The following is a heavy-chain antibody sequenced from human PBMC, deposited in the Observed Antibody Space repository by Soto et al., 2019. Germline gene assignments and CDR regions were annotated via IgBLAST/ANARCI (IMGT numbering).Heavy chain of an antibody. CDR1: GGTFSSYA. D-gene: IGHD6-6*01. Sequence: QVQLVQSGAEVKKPGSSVKVSCKASGGTFSSYAISWVRQAPGQGLEWMGGIIPIFDTANYAQKFQGRVTSTADESTSTAYMELSSLRSEDTAVYYCARGGLAARPGYYGMDVWGQGTTVTVSS. CDR3: ARGGLAARPGYYGMDV. V-gene: IGHV1-69*12. J-gene: IGHJ6*02. CDR2: IIPIFDTA.